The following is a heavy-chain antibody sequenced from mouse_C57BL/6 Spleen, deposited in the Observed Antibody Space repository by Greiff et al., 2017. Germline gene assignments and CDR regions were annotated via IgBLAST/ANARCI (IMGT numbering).Heavy chain of an antibody. Sequence: EPGAELVRPGASVTLSCKASGYTFTDYEMHWVKQTPVHGLEWIGAIDPETGGTAYNQKFKGKAILTSDKSSSTAYMELRSLTSEDSAVYYCTGLRRPYYYAMDYWGQGTSVTVSS. CDR2: IDPETGGT. V-gene: IGHV1-15*01. D-gene: IGHD2-4*01. CDR3: TGLRRPYYYAMDY. J-gene: IGHJ4*01. CDR1: GYTFTDYE.